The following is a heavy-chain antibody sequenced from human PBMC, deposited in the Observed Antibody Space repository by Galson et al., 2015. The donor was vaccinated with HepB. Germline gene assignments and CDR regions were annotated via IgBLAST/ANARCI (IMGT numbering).Heavy chain of an antibody. Sequence: SLRLSCAASGFTFSSYAMHWVRQAPGKGLEWVAVISYDADYKYYADSVKGRFTISRDKSKNTPYLQMNSLRAEETAVYYCARDQYGFIVAVPTAKGVRGRAFYVWGQGTMVTVSS. V-gene: IGHV3-30-3*01. CDR2: ISYDADYK. CDR3: ARDQYGFIVAVPTAKGVRGRAFYV. J-gene: IGHJ3*01. D-gene: IGHD2-2*01. CDR1: GFTFSSYA.